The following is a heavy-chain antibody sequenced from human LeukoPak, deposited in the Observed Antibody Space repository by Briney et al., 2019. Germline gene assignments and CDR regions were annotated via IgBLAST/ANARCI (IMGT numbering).Heavy chain of an antibody. D-gene: IGHD3-3*01. V-gene: IGHV1-8*01. CDR1: GYTFTSYD. J-gene: IGHJ4*02. CDR2: MNPNSGST. CDR3: ARGSVGYDFWSGYYDSDY. Sequence: ASVKVSCKASGYTFTSYDINWLRQATGQGLEWMGWMNPNSGSTGYAQKFQGRVTMTRNTSISTAYMELSSLRSEDTAVYYCARGSVGYDFWSGYYDSDYWGQGTLVTVSS.